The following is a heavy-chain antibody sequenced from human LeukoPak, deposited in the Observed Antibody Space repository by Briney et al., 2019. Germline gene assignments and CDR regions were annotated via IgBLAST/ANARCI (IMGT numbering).Heavy chain of an antibody. CDR1: GGSISSYY. Sequence: PSETLSLTCTVSGGSISSYYWSWIRQPPVKGLEWIGYIYYSGSTNYNPPLKSRVTISVDTSKNQFSLKLSSVTAADTAVYYCARHPWYGLNWFDPWGQGTLVTVSS. V-gene: IGHV4-59*08. J-gene: IGHJ5*02. D-gene: IGHD6-13*01. CDR3: ARHPWYGLNWFDP. CDR2: IYYSGST.